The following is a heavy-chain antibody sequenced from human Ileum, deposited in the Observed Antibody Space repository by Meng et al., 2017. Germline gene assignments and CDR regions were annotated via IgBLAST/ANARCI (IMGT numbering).Heavy chain of an antibody. V-gene: IGHV1-46*01. J-gene: IGHJ5*02. D-gene: IGHD6-19*01. CDR2: LNPSAGST. CDR1: GYTFTTYY. CDR3: ARSSGISGSGWYVRWFGP. Sequence: EMGQVGTEVKKPGASVRVSCKATGYTFTTYYMHWVRQAPGQGLEWMGVLNPSAGSTSYAQKFQGRVTMSRDTSTSTVYMELSSLRSEDTAVYYCARSSGISGSGWYVRWFGPWGQGTLVTVSS.